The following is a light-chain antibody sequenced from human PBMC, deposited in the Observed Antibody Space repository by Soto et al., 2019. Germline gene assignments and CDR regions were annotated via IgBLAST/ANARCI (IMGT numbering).Light chain of an antibody. J-gene: IGLJ1*01. CDR1: SSNIGAGYD. CDR2: THN. CDR3: QSYDSRISAYV. Sequence: QSALTQPPSVSGAPGQRVTISCTGSSSNIGAGYDVHWYLQVPGTAPKLLVYTHNNRPSGVPDRFSGSTSGTSASLAITGLQSEDEADYYCQSYDSRISAYVFGTGTKVTV. V-gene: IGLV1-40*01.